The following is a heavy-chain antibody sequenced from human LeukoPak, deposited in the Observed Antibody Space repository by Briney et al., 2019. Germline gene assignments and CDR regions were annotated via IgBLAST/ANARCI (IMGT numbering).Heavy chain of an antibody. Sequence: ASVKVSCKASGYTFTSYDMHWVRHAPGQGLEWMGIINPSGGSTSYAQKFQGRVTMTRDMSTSTVYMELSSLRSEDTAVYYCARGRVNGKQLVRNKRLGLNYYYGMDVWGQGTTVTVSS. J-gene: IGHJ6*02. V-gene: IGHV1-46*01. CDR2: INPSGGST. CDR3: ARGRVNGKQLVRNKRLGLNYYYGMDV. D-gene: IGHD6-13*01. CDR1: GYTFTSYD.